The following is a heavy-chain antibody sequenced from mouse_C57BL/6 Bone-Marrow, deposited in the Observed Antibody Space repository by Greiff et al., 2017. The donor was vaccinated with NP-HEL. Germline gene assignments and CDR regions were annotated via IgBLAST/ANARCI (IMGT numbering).Heavy chain of an antibody. J-gene: IGHJ2*01. CDR3: ARGDYGSSYSD. V-gene: IGHV1-52*01. CDR2: IDPSDSET. D-gene: IGHD1-1*01. Sequence: QVQLKQPGAELVRPGSSVKLSCKASGYTFTSYWMHRVKQRPIQGLEWIGNIDPSDSETHYNQKFKDKATLTVDKSSSTAYMQLSSLTSEDSAVYYCARGDYGSSYSDWGQGTTLTVSS. CDR1: GYTFTSYW.